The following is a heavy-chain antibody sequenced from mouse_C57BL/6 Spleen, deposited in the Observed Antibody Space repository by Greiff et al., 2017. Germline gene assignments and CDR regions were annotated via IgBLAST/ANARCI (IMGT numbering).Heavy chain of an antibody. J-gene: IGHJ1*03. Sequence: QVQLQQSGAELVKPGASVKLSCKASGYTFTSYWMHWVKQRPGQGLEWIGMIHPNSGSTNYNEKFKSKATLTVDKSSSTAYMQLSSLTSEDSAVYYCARKDYYGSKTYFDVWGTGTTVTVSS. V-gene: IGHV1-64*01. CDR2: IHPNSGST. CDR1: GYTFTSYW. CDR3: ARKDYYGSKTYFDV. D-gene: IGHD1-1*01.